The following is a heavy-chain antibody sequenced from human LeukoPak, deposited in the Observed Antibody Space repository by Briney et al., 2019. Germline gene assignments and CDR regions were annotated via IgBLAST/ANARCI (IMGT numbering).Heavy chain of an antibody. D-gene: IGHD3-22*01. CDR3: ARDDYYDTGSFDY. Sequence: SETLSLTCVVSGGSISSSNWWSWVRQPPGKGLEWIGEVYHTGSTIYNPSLKSRVTISVDKSKNEFSLKLTSVTAADTAVYCCARDDYYDTGSFDYWGQGTLVTVSS. CDR1: GGSISSSNW. V-gene: IGHV4-4*01. CDR2: VYHTGST. J-gene: IGHJ4*02.